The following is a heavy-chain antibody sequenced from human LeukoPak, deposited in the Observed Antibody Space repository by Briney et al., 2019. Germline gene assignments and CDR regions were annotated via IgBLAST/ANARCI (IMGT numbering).Heavy chain of an antibody. CDR3: ATARHYYDSSGYYPLFDY. Sequence: ASVKVSCKASGYTLTELSMHWVRQAPGKGLEWMGGFDPEDGETIYAQKFQGRVTMTEDTSTDTAYMELSSLRSEDTAVYYCATARHYYDSSGYYPLFDYWGQGTLVTVSS. V-gene: IGHV1-24*01. CDR2: FDPEDGET. J-gene: IGHJ4*02. CDR1: GYTLTELS. D-gene: IGHD3-22*01.